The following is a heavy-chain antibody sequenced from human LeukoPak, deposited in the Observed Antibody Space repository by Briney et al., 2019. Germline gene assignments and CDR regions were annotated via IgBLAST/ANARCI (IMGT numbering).Heavy chain of an antibody. CDR2: IYHSGST. CDR1: GDSISSGGHS. D-gene: IGHD3-22*01. V-gene: IGHV4-30-2*01. J-gene: IGHJ4*02. Sequence: SETLSLTCAVSGDSISSGGHSWSWIRQPPGKALEWIGYIYHSGSTYYNPSLKSRVTISVDRSKNEFSLKLSSVTAADTAVYYCASLSLYYYDTSGFSRGYFDYWGQGTLVTVSS. CDR3: ASLSLYYYDTSGFSRGYFDY.